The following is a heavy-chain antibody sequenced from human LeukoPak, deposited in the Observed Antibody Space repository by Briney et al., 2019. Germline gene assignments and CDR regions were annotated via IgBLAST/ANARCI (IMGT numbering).Heavy chain of an antibody. D-gene: IGHD3-3*01. CDR3: ARSYDFWSGDSQFDY. CDR1: GVSITSYY. J-gene: IGHJ4*02. Sequence: PSETLSLTCTVSGVSITSYYWNWIRQPPGKGLEWIGYIYYSESTNYYTPSLKSRVTVSVDTSKNQFSLKLTSVTAADTAVYYCARSYDFWSGDSQFDYWGQGTLVTVPS. V-gene: IGHV4-59*01. CDR2: IYYSEST.